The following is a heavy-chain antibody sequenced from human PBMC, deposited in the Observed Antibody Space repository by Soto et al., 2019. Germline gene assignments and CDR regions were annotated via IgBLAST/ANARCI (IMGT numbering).Heavy chain of an antibody. D-gene: IGHD3-10*01. CDR2: ISGGGDTT. V-gene: IGHV3-23*01. Sequence: EVQLLESGGGLVQPGGSLRLSCAASGFTFNSYVMTWVRQAAGKRLEWVSAISGGGDTTSYADSVKGRFTVSRDGSKNTLYLQMSSLRAEDTALYYCAKGRGGSGSLTPRVDFWGQGTLVTVSS. J-gene: IGHJ4*02. CDR3: AKGRGGSGSLTPRVDF. CDR1: GFTFNSYV.